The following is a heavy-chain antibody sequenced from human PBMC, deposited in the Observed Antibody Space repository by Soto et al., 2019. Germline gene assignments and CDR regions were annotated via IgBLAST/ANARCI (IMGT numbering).Heavy chain of an antibody. J-gene: IGHJ3*02. V-gene: IGHV4-61*08. CDR3: ARVWGGAFDI. D-gene: IGHD3-10*01. Sequence: SETLSLTCSVSGGSISSGDYYWNWIRQPPGKGLEWIGHIYYSGSTNYNPSLKSRVAISVDTSKNQFSLKLSSVTAADTAVYYCARVWGGAFDIWGQGTMVTVSS. CDR1: GGSISSGDYY. CDR2: IYYSGST.